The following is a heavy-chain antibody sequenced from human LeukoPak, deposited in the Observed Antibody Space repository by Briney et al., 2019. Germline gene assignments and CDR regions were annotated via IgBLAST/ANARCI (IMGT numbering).Heavy chain of an antibody. CDR1: GGSISISSYY. CDR3: ARGRRLRGRHWNPITDGMDV. Sequence: SETLSLTCTLSGGSISISSYYWSWIRQPPGKGLEWIGEINHSGSTNYNPSLKSRVTISVDTSKNQFSLKLSSVTAADTAVYYCARGRRLRGRHWNPITDGMDVWGQGTTVTVSS. D-gene: IGHD1-1*01. J-gene: IGHJ6*02. V-gene: IGHV4-39*07. CDR2: INHSGST.